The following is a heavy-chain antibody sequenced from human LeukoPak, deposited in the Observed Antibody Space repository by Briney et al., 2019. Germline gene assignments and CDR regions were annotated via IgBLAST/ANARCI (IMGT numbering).Heavy chain of an antibody. CDR3: ARALTLRWPSSKYYFDY. CDR1: GGSISSYY. CDR2: IYTSGST. Sequence: SETLSLTCTVSGGSISSYYWSWIRQPAGKGLEWIGRIYTSGSTNYNPSLKSRVTMSVDTSKNQFSLKLRSVTAADTAVYYCARALTLRWPSSKYYFDYWGQGTLVTVSS. V-gene: IGHV4-4*07. J-gene: IGHJ4*02. D-gene: IGHD5-24*01.